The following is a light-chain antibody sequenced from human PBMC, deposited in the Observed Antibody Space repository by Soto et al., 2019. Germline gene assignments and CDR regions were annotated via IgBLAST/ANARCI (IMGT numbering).Light chain of an antibody. CDR1: QGISSY. Sequence: DIQLTQSPSFLSASVGDRVTITCRASQGISSYLAWYQQKPGKAPNLLIYAASTLQIGVPSRFSGSGSGTEFPLTISSLQPEDFATYYCQHLNGYPLTFGGGTKVEIK. V-gene: IGKV1-9*01. J-gene: IGKJ4*01. CDR3: QHLNGYPLT. CDR2: AAS.